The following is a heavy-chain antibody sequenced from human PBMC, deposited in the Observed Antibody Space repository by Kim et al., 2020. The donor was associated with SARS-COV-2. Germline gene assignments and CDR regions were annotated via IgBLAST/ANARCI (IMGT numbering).Heavy chain of an antibody. J-gene: IGHJ5*02. CDR3: AKGPGSGSYYNKGYNWFDP. CDR2: ISGSGGST. CDR1: GFTFSSYA. D-gene: IGHD3-10*01. V-gene: IGHV3-23*01. Sequence: GGSLRLSCAASGFTFSSYAMSWVRQAPGKGLEWVSAISGSGGSTYYADSVKGRFTISRDNSKNTLYLQMNSLRAEDTAVYYCAKGPGSGSYYNKGYNWFDPWGQGTLVTVSS.